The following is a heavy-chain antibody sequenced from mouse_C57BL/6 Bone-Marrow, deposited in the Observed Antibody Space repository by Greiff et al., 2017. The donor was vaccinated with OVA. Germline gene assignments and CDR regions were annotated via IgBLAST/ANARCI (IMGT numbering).Heavy chain of an antibody. D-gene: IGHD1-1*01. Sequence: VQLVESGAELARPGASVKLSCKASGYTFTSYGISWVKQRTGQGLEWIGEIYPRSGNTYYNEKFKGKATLTADKSSSTAYMELRSLTSEDSAVYFCARQPIRGFYYYAMDYWGQGTSVTVSS. J-gene: IGHJ4*01. V-gene: IGHV1-81*01. CDR2: IYPRSGNT. CDR3: ARQPIRGFYYYAMDY. CDR1: GYTFTSYG.